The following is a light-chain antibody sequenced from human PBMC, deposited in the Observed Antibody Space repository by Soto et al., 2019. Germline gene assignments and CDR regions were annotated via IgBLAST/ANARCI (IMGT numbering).Light chain of an antibody. CDR1: QDVDNNF. J-gene: IGKJ4*01. V-gene: IGKV3-20*01. CDR2: ATS. CDR3: HQYYSSIT. Sequence: EVVLTQSPGTLSLSPGEGATLSCRASQDVDNNFLAWYQQRPGQAPRLLIYATSRRATGIPDRFSGSGSETDFTLTISRVGPEDIAVYFCHQYYSSITFGGGTKVEV.